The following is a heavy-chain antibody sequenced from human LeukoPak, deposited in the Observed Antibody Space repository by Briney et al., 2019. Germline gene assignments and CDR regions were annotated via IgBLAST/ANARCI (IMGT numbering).Heavy chain of an antibody. V-gene: IGHV4-30-4*08. J-gene: IGHJ4*02. CDR1: GGSISSGGYY. CDR2: IYYSGST. CDR3: ARGDGDYGVDY. Sequence: PSETLSLTCTVSGGSISSGGYYWSWIRQHPGKGLEWIGYIYYSGSTYYNPSLKSRVTISVDTSKNQFSLKLSSVTAADTAVYYCARGDGDYGVDYWGQGTLVTVSS. D-gene: IGHD4-17*01.